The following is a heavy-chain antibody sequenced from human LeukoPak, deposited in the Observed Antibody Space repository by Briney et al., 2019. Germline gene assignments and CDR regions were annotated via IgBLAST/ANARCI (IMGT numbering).Heavy chain of an antibody. CDR3: ARELLPAVTEGWFDP. Sequence: ASVNVSCKASGYTFTVYYMHWVRQAPGQGLEWMGCINPNSGGTKYAQKFQGRVTMTRDTSISTAYMELSSLTSDDTAVYYCARELLPAVTEGWFDPWGQGTLVTVSS. D-gene: IGHD2-2*01. CDR1: GYTFTVYY. V-gene: IGHV1-2*02. CDR2: INPNSGGT. J-gene: IGHJ5*02.